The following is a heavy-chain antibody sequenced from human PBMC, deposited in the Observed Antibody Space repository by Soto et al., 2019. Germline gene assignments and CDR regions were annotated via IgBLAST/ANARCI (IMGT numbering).Heavy chain of an antibody. CDR2: LVVGSGHT. J-gene: IGHJ6*02. CDR1: GFTFTTSA. D-gene: IGHD3-22*01. Sequence: SVKVSCKASGFTFTTSAIQWVRQARGQRLEWIGWLVVGSGHTNYAENFQERVTITWDMSTGTAYMEVSSLRSEDTAVYYGAAYNPSCVAITDRRGMDVWCQGTTVTVSS. CDR3: AAYNPSCVAITDRRGMDV. V-gene: IGHV1-58*02.